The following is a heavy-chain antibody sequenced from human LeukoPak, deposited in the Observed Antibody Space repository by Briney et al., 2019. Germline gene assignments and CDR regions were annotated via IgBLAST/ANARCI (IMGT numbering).Heavy chain of an antibody. D-gene: IGHD2-15*01. V-gene: IGHV3-21*04. CDR2: ISTTSGNI. Sequence: GGSLRLSCAASGFTFSSYSMNWVRQAPGKGLEWVAAISTTSGNIYYADSVKGRFTISRDNAKNSLYLQMNSLRAEDTAVYYCAKRDRYCSGGSCYHDYWGQGTLVTVSS. CDR1: GFTFSSYS. CDR3: AKRDRYCSGGSCYHDY. J-gene: IGHJ4*02.